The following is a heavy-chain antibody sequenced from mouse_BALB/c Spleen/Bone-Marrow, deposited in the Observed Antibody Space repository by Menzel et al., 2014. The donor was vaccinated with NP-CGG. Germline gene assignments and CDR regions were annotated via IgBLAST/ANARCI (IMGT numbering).Heavy chain of an antibody. CDR2: ISGGGNS. CDR1: GFSFSSYA. Sequence: EVQGVESGGGLVKPGGSLKLPCAASGFSFSSYAVSWVRQTPEKRLEWVASISGGGNSYHSDNMKGRFTISRDNARNILYLQMSSLRSEDTAMYYCARARGVTTATPYYFDYWGQGTALTVSS. D-gene: IGHD1-2*01. J-gene: IGHJ2*01. CDR3: ARARGVTTATPYYFDY. V-gene: IGHV5-6-5*01.